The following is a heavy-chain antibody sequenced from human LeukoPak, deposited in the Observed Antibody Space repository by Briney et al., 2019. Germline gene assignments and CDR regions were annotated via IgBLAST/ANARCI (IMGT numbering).Heavy chain of an antibody. CDR2: IYASGST. V-gene: IGHV4-4*07. CDR1: GGSISSYY. CDR3: ARDSIAASGLDY. Sequence: PSETLSLTCTVSGGSISSYYWSWIRQSAGKGLEWIGRIYASGSTNYNPSLKSRVTMSVDTSKNHFSLKLSSVTAADTAIYYCARDSIAASGLDYWGQGTLVTVSS. D-gene: IGHD6-13*01. J-gene: IGHJ4*02.